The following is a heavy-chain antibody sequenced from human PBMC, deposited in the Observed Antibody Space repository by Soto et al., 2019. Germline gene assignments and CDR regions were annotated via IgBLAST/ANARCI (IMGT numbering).Heavy chain of an antibody. CDR1: GYTFTGYY. CDR2: INPNSGGT. CDR3: ARAGRGYSCGYPLYYFDY. Sequence: ASVKVSCKASGYTFTGYYMHWVRQAPGQGLEWMGWINPNSGGTNYAQKFQGWVTMTRDTSISTAYMELSRLRSDDTAVYYCARAGRGYSCGYPLYYFDYWGQGTLVTAPQ. V-gene: IGHV1-2*04. D-gene: IGHD5-18*01. J-gene: IGHJ4*02.